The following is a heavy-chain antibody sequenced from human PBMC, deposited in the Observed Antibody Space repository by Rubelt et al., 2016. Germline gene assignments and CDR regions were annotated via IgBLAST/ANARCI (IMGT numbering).Heavy chain of an antibody. CDR2: IYYSGST. V-gene: IGHV4-39*07. D-gene: IGHD1-26*01. Sequence: QVQLQQWGAGLLKPSETLSLTCTVSGGSISSSSYYWGWIRQPPGKGLEWIGSIYYSGSTYYNPSLKSRVTISVDTSKNQFSLKLSSVTAADTAVYYCARDLVTGELLRGDYWGQGTLVTVSS. J-gene: IGHJ4*02. CDR3: ARDLVTGELLRGDY. CDR1: GGSISSSSYY.